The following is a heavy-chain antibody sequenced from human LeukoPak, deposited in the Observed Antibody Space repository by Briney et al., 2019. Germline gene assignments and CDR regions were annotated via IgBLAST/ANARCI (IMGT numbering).Heavy chain of an antibody. Sequence: GGSLRLSCAASGFTFDDYGMSWIRQAPGKGLEWVAFIRYDGSIKYYADSVKGRFTISRDNSKDTLYLQMNSLRAEDTAVYYCAKDKYSPFDYWGQGTLVTVSS. D-gene: IGHD5-18*01. CDR2: IRYDGSIK. CDR3: AKDKYSPFDY. V-gene: IGHV3-30*02. CDR1: GFTFDDYG. J-gene: IGHJ4*02.